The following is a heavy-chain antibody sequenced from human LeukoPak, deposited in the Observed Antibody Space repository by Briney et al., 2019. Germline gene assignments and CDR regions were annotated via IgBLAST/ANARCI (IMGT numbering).Heavy chain of an antibody. Sequence: ASVKVSCKASGYTFTDYYMHWVRQAPGQGLEWMGWINPNSGGTNYAQKFQGRVTMTRDTSISTAYMELSRLRSDDTAVYYCARGTVLLWFGELYPLWGQGTLVTVSS. CDR1: GYTFTDYY. CDR2: INPNSGGT. J-gene: IGHJ4*02. D-gene: IGHD3-10*01. CDR3: ARGTVLLWFGELYPL. V-gene: IGHV1-2*02.